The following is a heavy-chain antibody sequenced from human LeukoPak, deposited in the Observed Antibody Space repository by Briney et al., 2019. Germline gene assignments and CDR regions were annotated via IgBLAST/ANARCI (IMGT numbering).Heavy chain of an antibody. Sequence: GGSLRLSCAASGFTFSSYAMHWVRQAPGKGLEWVAVISYDGSNKYYADSVKGRFTISRDNSKNTLYLQMNSLGAEDTAVYYCRVVIGMDYWGQGTLVTVSS. CDR1: GFTFSSYA. D-gene: IGHD3-3*01. V-gene: IGHV3-30-3*01. CDR3: RVVIGMDY. CDR2: ISYDGSNK. J-gene: IGHJ4*02.